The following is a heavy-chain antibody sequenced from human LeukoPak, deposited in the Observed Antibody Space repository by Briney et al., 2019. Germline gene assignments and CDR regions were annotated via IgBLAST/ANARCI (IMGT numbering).Heavy chain of an antibody. D-gene: IGHD4/OR15-4a*01. V-gene: IGHV3-48*02. CDR2: ISSSSSPI. CDR3: ARDLVRYFDY. J-gene: IGHJ4*02. CDR1: GFTFSGYT. Sequence: GGSLRLSCSASGFTFSGYTMNWVRQAPGKGLEWVSYISSSSSPIYYADSVKGRFTISRDNAKNSLYLQMNSLRDEDTAVYYCARDLVRYFDYWGQGTLVTVSS.